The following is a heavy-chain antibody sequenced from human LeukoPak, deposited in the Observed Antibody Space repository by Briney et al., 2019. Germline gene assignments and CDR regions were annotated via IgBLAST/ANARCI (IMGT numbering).Heavy chain of an antibody. J-gene: IGHJ4*02. V-gene: IGHV3-30*18. CDR3: AKGFDFWSGPFDY. D-gene: IGHD3-3*01. CDR1: GFTFSSYG. CDR2: ISYDGSNK. Sequence: PGRSLRLSCAASGFTFSSYGTHWVRQAPGKGLEWVAVISYDGSNKYYADSVKGRFTISRDNSKNTLYLQMNSLRAEDTAVYYCAKGFDFWSGPFDYWGQGTLVTVSS.